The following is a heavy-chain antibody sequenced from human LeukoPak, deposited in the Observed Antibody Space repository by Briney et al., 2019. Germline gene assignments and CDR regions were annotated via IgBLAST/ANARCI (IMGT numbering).Heavy chain of an antibody. J-gene: IGHJ4*02. CDR2: ISGIGDST. Sequence: PVASLRLSCAASGFTFSSYAMSWVRQAPGKGLEWVSAISGIGDSTYYADSVKGRFTVSRDNSKNTLYLQMNSLRAEDTAVYYCAKFLWFGGSSFDYWGQGTLVTVFS. CDR1: GFTFSSYA. D-gene: IGHD3-10*01. CDR3: AKFLWFGGSSFDY. V-gene: IGHV3-23*01.